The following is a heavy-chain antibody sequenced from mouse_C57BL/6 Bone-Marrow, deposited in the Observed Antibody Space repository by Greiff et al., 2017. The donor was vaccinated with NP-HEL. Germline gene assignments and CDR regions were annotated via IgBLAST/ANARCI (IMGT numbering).Heavy chain of an antibody. V-gene: IGHV1-52*01. CDR3: ARSRDGLRRNYAMDY. CDR1: GYTFTSYW. D-gene: IGHD2-4*01. CDR2: IDPSDSET. J-gene: IGHJ4*01. Sequence: QVQLKQPGAELVRPGSSVKLSCKASGYTFTSYWMHWVKQRPIQGLEWIGNIDPSDSETHYNQKFKDKATLTVDKSSSTAYMQLSSLTSEDSAVYYCARSRDGLRRNYAMDYWGQGTSVTVSS.